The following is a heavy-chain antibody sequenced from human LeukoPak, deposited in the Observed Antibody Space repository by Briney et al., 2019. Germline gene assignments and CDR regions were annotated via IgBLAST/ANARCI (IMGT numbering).Heavy chain of an antibody. CDR1: GGTFSSYA. D-gene: IGHD5-18*01. CDR2: IIPIFGTA. CDR3: AVRPDTANIGHAEYFQH. J-gene: IGHJ1*01. Sequence: GASVKVSCKASGGTFSSYAISWVRQAPGQGLEWMGRIIPIFGTANYAQKFQGRVTITTDESTSTAYMELSSLRSEDTAVYYCAVRPDTANIGHAEYFQHWGQGTLVTVSS. V-gene: IGHV1-69*05.